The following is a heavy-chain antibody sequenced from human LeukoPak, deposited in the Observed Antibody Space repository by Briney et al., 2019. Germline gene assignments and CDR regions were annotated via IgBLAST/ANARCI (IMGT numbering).Heavy chain of an antibody. CDR2: IIPILGIA. CDR3: AREGRYCTNGVCYSWLAY. CDR1: GGTFSSYA. Sequence: ASVKVSCKASGGTFSSYAISWVRQAPGQGLEWMGRIIPILGIANYAQKFQGRVTITADESTSTAYMELSSLRSEDTAVYYCAREGRYCTNGVCYSWLAYWGQGTPVTVS. D-gene: IGHD2-8*01. V-gene: IGHV1-69*04. J-gene: IGHJ4*02.